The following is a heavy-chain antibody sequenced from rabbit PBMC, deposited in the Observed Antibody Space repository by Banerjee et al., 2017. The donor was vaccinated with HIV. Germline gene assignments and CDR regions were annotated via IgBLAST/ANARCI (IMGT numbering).Heavy chain of an antibody. CDR1: GFSFSSSYY. D-gene: IGHD7-1*01. CDR2: IGSSSGFT. V-gene: IGHV1S40*01. J-gene: IGHJ4*01. Sequence: QSLEESGGDLVKPGASLTLTCTASGFSFSSSYYYLCWVRQAPGKGLEWITCIGSSSGFTYSATWAKGRFTCSKTSSTTVTLRMTSLTDADTATYFCARGAWSTDCMNLWGPGTLVTVS. CDR3: ARGAWSTDCMNL.